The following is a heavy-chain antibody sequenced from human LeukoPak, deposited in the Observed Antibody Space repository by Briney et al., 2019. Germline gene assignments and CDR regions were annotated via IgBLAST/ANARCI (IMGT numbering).Heavy chain of an antibody. D-gene: IGHD3-3*01. CDR1: GYTFTSYY. Sequence: GASVKVSCKASGYTFTSYYMHWVRQAPGQGLEWMGIINPSGDSTSYAQKFQGRVTMTRDTSTSTVYMELSSLRSEDTAVYYCARALEWLLWSMDVWGQGTTVTVSS. CDR3: ARALEWLLWSMDV. V-gene: IGHV1-46*01. CDR2: INPSGDST. J-gene: IGHJ6*02.